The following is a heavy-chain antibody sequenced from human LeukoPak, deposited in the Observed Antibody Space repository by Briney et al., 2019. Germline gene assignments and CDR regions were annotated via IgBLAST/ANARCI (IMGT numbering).Heavy chain of an antibody. Sequence: GRSLRLSCAASGFTFSDYTTNCVRQAPGKGLEWVSSIRSSGLYTYYADSVKGRFTISRDNAKNSLSLQMNSLTAEDTAVYYCARASSIDYWGQGTLVTVSS. CDR3: ARASSIDY. J-gene: IGHJ4*02. D-gene: IGHD3-10*01. CDR1: GFTFSDYT. V-gene: IGHV3-21*01. CDR2: IRSSGLYT.